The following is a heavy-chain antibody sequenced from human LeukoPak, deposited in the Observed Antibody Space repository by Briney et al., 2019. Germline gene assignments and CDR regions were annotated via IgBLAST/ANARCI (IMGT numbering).Heavy chain of an antibody. V-gene: IGHV3-48*03. CDR3: ARGETMVRVLDY. D-gene: IGHD3-10*01. CDR2: ISSSGSTI. CDR1: GFTFSSYE. Sequence: GGSLRLSCAASGFTFSSYEMNWVRQAPGKGLEWVSYISSSGSTIYYADSVKGRLTISRDNAKNSLYLQMNSLRAEDTAVYYCARGETMVRVLDYWGQGTLVTVSS. J-gene: IGHJ4*02.